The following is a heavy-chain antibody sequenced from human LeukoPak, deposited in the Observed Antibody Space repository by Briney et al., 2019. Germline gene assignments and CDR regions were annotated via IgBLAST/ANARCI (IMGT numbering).Heavy chain of an antibody. CDR2: ISSSSSYI. J-gene: IGHJ6*03. V-gene: IGHV3-21*01. D-gene: IGHD2-15*01. CDR3: AREEGYCSGGSCLYYYYYYYMDV. Sequence: GGSLRLSCAASGFTFDGYTMHWVRQAPGKGLEWVSSISSSSSYIYYADSVKGRFTISRDNAKNSLYLQMNSLRAEDAAVYYCAREEGYCSGGSCLYYYYYYYMDVWGKGTTVTVPS. CDR1: GFTFDGYT.